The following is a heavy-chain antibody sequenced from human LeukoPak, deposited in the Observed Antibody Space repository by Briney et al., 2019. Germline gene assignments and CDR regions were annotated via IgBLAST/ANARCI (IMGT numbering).Heavy chain of an antibody. V-gene: IGHV3-11*01. J-gene: IGHJ4*02. CDR2: ISSSGSTI. CDR1: GFTFSSYW. D-gene: IGHD4-23*01. Sequence: GGSLRLSCAASGFTFSSYWMSWIRQAPGKGLEWVSYISSSGSTIYYADSVKGRFTISRGNAKNSLYLQMNSLRAEDTAVYYCARGSTVVTHFDYWGQGTLVTVSS. CDR3: ARGSTVVTHFDY.